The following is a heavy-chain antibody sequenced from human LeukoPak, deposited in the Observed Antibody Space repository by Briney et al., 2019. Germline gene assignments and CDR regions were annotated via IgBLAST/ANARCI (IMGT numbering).Heavy chain of an antibody. V-gene: IGHV3-66*04. Sequence: GGSLRLSCAASGFTFSNAWMSWVRQAPGKGLEWVSVIYSGGSTYYADSVKGRFTISRDNSKNTLYLQMNSLRAEDTAVYYCARHPTYYYGSGSYYYFDYWGQGTLVTVSS. J-gene: IGHJ4*02. CDR3: ARHPTYYYGSGSYYYFDY. CDR1: GFTFSNAW. D-gene: IGHD3-10*01. CDR2: IYSGGST.